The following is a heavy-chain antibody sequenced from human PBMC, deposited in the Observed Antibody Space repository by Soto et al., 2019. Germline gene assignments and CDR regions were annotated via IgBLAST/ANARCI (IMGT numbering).Heavy chain of an antibody. CDR2: IFSNDEK. J-gene: IGHJ4*02. V-gene: IGHV2-26*01. CDR1: GFSLSNARMG. Sequence: QVTLKESGPVLVKPTETLTLTCTVSGFSLSNARMGVSWIRQPPGKALEWLAHIFSNDEKSYSTSLKSRLTIXKXXSKSQVVLTMTNMDPVDTATYYCALFDSSGYPFDYWGQGTLVTVSS. D-gene: IGHD3-22*01. CDR3: ALFDSSGYPFDY.